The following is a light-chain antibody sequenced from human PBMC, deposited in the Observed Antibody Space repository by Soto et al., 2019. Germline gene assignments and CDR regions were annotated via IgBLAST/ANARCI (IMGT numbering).Light chain of an antibody. CDR3: AAWDGSVKGYV. V-gene: IGLV2-11*01. CDR2: DVT. CDR1: SSDVGRYDY. Sequence: QSVLPQPRSVSASPGQSVTISCTGTSSDVGRYDYVSWYQQHPGKAPKLIVYDVTERPSGVPDRFSGSKSGTSASLAISGLQSEDEADYYCAAWDGSVKGYVFATGTKVTVL. J-gene: IGLJ1*01.